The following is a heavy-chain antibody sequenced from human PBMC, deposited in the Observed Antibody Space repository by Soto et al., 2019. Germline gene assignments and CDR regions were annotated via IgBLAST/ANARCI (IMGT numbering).Heavy chain of an antibody. Sequence: QVQLVESGGGVVQPGRSLKLSCEATGFSFSRHGMHWVRQAPGKGLEWLAVILSDGSAEEYAGSVQGRFTISRDNSKNVLYLEMNNLRAEDTSVYYCARDHDYSDNGLDYWGRGVLVIVSS. J-gene: IGHJ4*02. CDR1: GFSFSRHG. V-gene: IGHV3-33*01. D-gene: IGHD4-17*01. CDR2: ILSDGSAE. CDR3: ARDHDYSDNGLDY.